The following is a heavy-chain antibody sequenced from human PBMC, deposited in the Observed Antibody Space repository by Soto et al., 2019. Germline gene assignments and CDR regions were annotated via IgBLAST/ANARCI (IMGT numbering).Heavy chain of an antibody. D-gene: IGHD2-21*02. J-gene: IGHJ4*02. CDR1: GGSIISSNW. CDR2: IYHSGST. V-gene: IGHV4-4*02. CDR3: ARAGYGGNSGDY. Sequence: QVQLQESGPGLVKPSGTLSLTCAVSGGSIISSNWWSWVRQPPGKGLEWIGEIYHSGSTNYNPSLKSRVTMSVDKSKNQFSLKLSSVTAADTAMYYCARAGYGGNSGDYWGQGTLVTVSS.